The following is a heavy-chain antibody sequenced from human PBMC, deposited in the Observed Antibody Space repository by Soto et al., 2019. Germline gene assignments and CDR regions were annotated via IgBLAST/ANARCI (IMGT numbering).Heavy chain of an antibody. CDR2: INPNRGST. CDR1: GYTFTAYF. V-gene: IGHV1-46*01. CDR3: ARAPFSSSSFFFDY. J-gene: IGHJ4*02. D-gene: IGHD6-6*01. Sequence: QVQVVQSGSEVKKPGASVRVSCKVSGYTFTAYFMHWVRQAPGQGLEWIGIINPNRGSTNYAQKFQGRVGLTWDTSTSTAYMDLSSLRSDDTAVYYCARAPFSSSSFFFDYWGRGTLLTVSS.